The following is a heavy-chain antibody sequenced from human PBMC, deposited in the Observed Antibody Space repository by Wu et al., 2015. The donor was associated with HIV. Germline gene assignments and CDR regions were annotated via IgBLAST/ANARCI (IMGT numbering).Heavy chain of an antibody. CDR1: GYTFTNYG. D-gene: IGHD3/OR15-3a*01. V-gene: IGHV1-18*01. Sequence: QVQLVQSGGEVKKPGASVKVSCKTSGYTFTNYGISWVRQAPGQGLEWMGWISAKNGHTKYAQKLQGRVTMTIDTSTSIAYMDLRSLNSDDTAVYYCAREGRLDFHRGLDVWGQGTTVTVSS. CDR3: AREGRLDFHRGLDV. J-gene: IGHJ6*02. CDR2: ISAKNGHT.